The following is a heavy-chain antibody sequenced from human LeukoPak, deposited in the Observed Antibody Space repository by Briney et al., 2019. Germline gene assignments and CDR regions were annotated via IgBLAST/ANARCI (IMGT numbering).Heavy chain of an antibody. V-gene: IGHV3-23*01. CDR3: AKTLRKERNIVVVVAASGMDV. Sequence: PGGSLRLSRAASGFTFSSYAMSWVRQAPGKGLEWVSAISGSGGSTYYADSVKGRFTISRDNSKNTLYLQMNSLRAEDTAVYYCAKTLRKERNIVVVVAASGMDVWGQGTTVTVSS. CDR2: ISGSGGST. J-gene: IGHJ6*02. D-gene: IGHD2-15*01. CDR1: GFTFSSYA.